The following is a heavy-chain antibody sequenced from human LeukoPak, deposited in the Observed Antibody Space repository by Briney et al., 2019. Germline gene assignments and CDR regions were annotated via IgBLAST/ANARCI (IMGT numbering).Heavy chain of an antibody. CDR2: ISSSSSYI. J-gene: IGHJ6*02. Sequence: GGSLRLSCAASGFTFSSYSMNWVRQAPGKGLEWVSSISSSSSYIYYADSVKGRFTISRDNAKNSLYLQMNSLRAEDTAVYYCARDQYSSSWGYYYGMDVWGQGTTVTVSS. D-gene: IGHD6-13*01. CDR1: GFTFSSYS. CDR3: ARDQYSSSWGYYYGMDV. V-gene: IGHV3-21*01.